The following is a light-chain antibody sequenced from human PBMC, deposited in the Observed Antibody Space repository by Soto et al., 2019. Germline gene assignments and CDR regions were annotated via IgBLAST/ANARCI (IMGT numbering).Light chain of an antibody. J-gene: IGKJ4*01. CDR1: QSITSF. V-gene: IGKV1-39*01. Sequence: DIQMTQSPSSLSASVGDRVTITCRASQSITSFLNWYQQKPGKDPNLRIYAASNLQSGVPSRFSGSGSGTDFTLTINRLQPDDFATYYCQQSFIAPLTFGGGTKVEIK. CDR2: AAS. CDR3: QQSFIAPLT.